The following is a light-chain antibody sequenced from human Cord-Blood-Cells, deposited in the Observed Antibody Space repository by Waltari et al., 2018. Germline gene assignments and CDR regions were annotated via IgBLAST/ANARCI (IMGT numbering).Light chain of an antibody. CDR2: GVS. Sequence: QAALTQPASVSASPGQSITISCTGTCSDVGGYNYVSWYQQHPGKPRKLMIYGVSKRPSGVSNRFSGSKSGNTASLTISGLQAEDEADYYCSSYTSSSTYVFGTGTKVTVL. CDR3: SSYTSSSTYV. V-gene: IGLV2-14*01. CDR1: CSDVGGYNY. J-gene: IGLJ1*01.